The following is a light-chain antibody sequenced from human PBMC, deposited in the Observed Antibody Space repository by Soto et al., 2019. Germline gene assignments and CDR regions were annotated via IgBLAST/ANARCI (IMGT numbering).Light chain of an antibody. CDR3: QHYNSYSEA. Sequence: IHMTHAPATLSASVLYRVTITFLSSQSISSWLALYQQKPGKAPKLLIFAASSLQSGVPSRFSGSGSGTEITLTISSLQPNDFATYYCQHYNSYSEAFGQGTKVDIK. J-gene: IGKJ1*01. CDR1: QSISSW. V-gene: IGKV1-5*01. CDR2: AAS.